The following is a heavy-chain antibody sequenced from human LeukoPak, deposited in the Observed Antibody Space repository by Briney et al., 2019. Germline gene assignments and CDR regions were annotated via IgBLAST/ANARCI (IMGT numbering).Heavy chain of an antibody. CDR2: INAGNGNT. CDR1: GYTFTSYA. D-gene: IGHD6-13*01. Sequence: ASVKASCKASGYTFTSYAMHWVRQAPGQRLEWMGWINAGNGNTKYSQKFQGRVTITRDTSASTAYMELSSLRSEDTAVYYCARGIGSSWYKYYFDYWGQGTLVTVSS. J-gene: IGHJ4*02. V-gene: IGHV1-3*01. CDR3: ARGIGSSWYKYYFDY.